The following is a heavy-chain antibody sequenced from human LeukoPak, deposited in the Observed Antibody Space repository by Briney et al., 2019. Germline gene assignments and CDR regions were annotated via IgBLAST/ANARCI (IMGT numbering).Heavy chain of an antibody. CDR3: ARDRLTTVTTFHFDC. CDR2: IWSDSTNK. Sequence: GRSLRLSCAASGFTFSTYAMHWVRQAPGKGLECVGVIWSDSTNKYYADSVRGRFTISRDNSKNTLYLQMSSLRAEDTAMYYCARDRLTTVTTFHFDCWGQGTLVTVSS. CDR1: GFTFSTYA. V-gene: IGHV3-33*01. D-gene: IGHD4-17*01. J-gene: IGHJ4*02.